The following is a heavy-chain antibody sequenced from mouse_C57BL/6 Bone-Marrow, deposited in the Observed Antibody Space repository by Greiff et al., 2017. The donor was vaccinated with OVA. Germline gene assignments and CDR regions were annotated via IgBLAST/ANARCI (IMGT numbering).Heavy chain of an antibody. J-gene: IGHJ3*01. CDR1: GYTFTSYG. D-gene: IGHD4-1*01. Sequence: QVQLQQSGAELARPGASVKLSCKASGYTFTSYGISWVKQRTGQGLEWIGEIYPRSGNTYYNEKFKGKATLTADKSSSTAYMGLRSLTSEDSAVYFCAANWILFAYWGQGTLVTVSA. CDR3: AANWILFAY. CDR2: IYPRSGNT. V-gene: IGHV1-81*01.